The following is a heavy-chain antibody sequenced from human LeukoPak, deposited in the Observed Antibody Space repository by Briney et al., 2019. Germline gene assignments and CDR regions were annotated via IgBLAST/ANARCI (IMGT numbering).Heavy chain of an antibody. D-gene: IGHD2-15*01. J-gene: IGHJ5*02. CDR1: GYTFTGYY. Sequence: ASVKVSCKASGYTFTGYYMRWVRQAPGQGLEWMGWIDPNSGGTNYAQKFQGRVTMTRDTSISTAYMELSRLTSDDTAMYYCARDRMSRWYCSGGSCYSADPWGQGTLVTVSS. CDR2: IDPNSGGT. V-gene: IGHV1-2*02. CDR3: ARDRMSRWYCSGGSCYSADP.